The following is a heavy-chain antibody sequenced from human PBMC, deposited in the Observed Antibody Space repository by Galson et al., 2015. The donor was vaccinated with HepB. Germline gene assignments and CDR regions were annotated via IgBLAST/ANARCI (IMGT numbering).Heavy chain of an antibody. CDR1: GYSFTSYW. CDR3: ARQMPWFGNPAGWFDP. J-gene: IGHJ5*02. Sequence: QSGAEVKKPGESLKISCKGSGYSFTSYWIGWVRQMPGKGLEWMGIIYPGDSDTRYSPSFQGQVTISADKSINTAYLQWSSLKASDTAMYYCARQMPWFGNPAGWFDPWGQGTLVTVSS. V-gene: IGHV5-51*01. D-gene: IGHD3-10*01. CDR2: IYPGDSDT.